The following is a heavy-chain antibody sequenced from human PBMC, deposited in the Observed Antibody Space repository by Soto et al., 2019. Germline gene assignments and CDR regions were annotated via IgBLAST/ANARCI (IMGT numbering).Heavy chain of an antibody. CDR1: GGSISSYY. CDR2: IYYSGST. Sequence: PSETLSLTCTVSGGSISSYYWSWIRQPPGKGLEWIGYIYYSGSTNYNPSLKSRVTISVDTSKNQFSLKLSSVTAADTAVYYCARGGDPYDFWSGYPLAGFDYWGQGTLVTVSS. D-gene: IGHD3-3*01. V-gene: IGHV4-59*01. CDR3: ARGGDPYDFWSGYPLAGFDY. J-gene: IGHJ4*02.